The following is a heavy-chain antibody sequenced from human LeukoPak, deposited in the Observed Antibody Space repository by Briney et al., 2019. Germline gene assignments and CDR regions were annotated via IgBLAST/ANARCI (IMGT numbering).Heavy chain of an antibody. Sequence: PGGSLRLSCAASGYKFDDYGMSWVRQAPGKGLEWVAHINQDGSKEHYMDSVKARFTISRDNAKNSLSLQMNSLRAEDTAVYYCVRDGGVSGYDLLDYWGQGTLVTVSS. CDR3: VRDGGVSGYDLLDY. J-gene: IGHJ4*02. D-gene: IGHD5-12*01. V-gene: IGHV3-7*01. CDR1: GYKFDDYG. CDR2: INQDGSKE.